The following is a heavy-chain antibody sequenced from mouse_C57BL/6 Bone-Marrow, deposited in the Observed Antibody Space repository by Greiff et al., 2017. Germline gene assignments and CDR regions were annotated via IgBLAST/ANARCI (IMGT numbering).Heavy chain of an antibody. V-gene: IGHV1-53*01. Sequence: QVQLQQSGTELVKPGASVKLSCKASGYTFTSYWMHWVKQRPGQGLEWIGNINPSNGGTNYNEKFKSKATLTADKSSSTAYMELRSLTSEDSAVYFCASGGLYWYFDVWGTGTTVTVSS. CDR1: GYTFTSYW. CDR3: ASGGLYWYFDV. J-gene: IGHJ1*03. CDR2: INPSNGGT.